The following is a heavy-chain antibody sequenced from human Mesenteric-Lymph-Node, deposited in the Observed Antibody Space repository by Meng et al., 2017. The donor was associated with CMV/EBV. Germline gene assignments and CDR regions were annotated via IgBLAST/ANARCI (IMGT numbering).Heavy chain of an antibody. J-gene: IGHJ5*02. V-gene: IGHV4-38-2*02. CDR1: GYSISSGYY. Sequence: SETLSLTCTVSGYSISSGYYWGWIRQPPGKGLEYIGRIYHSGSTYYNPSLKSRVTISVDTSKNQFSLRLSSVTAADTAIYYCAKRVTVFYWFDPWGQGTLVTVSS. CDR3: AKRVTVFYWFDP. CDR2: IYHSGST. D-gene: IGHD3-3*01.